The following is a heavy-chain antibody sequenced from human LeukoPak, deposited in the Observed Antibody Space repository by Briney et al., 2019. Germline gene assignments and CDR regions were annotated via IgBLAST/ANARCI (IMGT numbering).Heavy chain of an antibody. Sequence: PGGSLRLSCAASGFTFSDYYMSWIRQAPGKGLEWVLYISSSGSTIYYADSVKGRFTISRDNAKNSLYLQMNSLRAEDTAVYYCARELLGYCSGGSCPGGFDIWGQGTMVTVSS. CDR3: ARELLGYCSGGSCPGGFDI. J-gene: IGHJ3*02. V-gene: IGHV3-11*01. D-gene: IGHD2-15*01. CDR1: GFTFSDYY. CDR2: ISSSGSTI.